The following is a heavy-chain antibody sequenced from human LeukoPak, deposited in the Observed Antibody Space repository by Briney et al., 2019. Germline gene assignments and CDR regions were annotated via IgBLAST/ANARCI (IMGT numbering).Heavy chain of an antibody. CDR1: GFTFNDYY. D-gene: IGHD1-26*01. CDR2: INIGGTNT. J-gene: IGHJ4*02. CDR3: ARGWDLLDY. Sequence: PGGSLRLSCAASGFTFNDYYLSWIRPAPGKGLEWLSYINIGGTNTHYADSVKGRFTISRDNSKNTLYFQMNSLRAEDAAVYYCARGWDLLDYWGQGTLVTVSS. V-gene: IGHV3-11*05.